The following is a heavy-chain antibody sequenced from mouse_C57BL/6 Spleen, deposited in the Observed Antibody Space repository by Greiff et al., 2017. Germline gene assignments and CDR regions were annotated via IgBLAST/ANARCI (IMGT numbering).Heavy chain of an antibody. CDR1: GYTFTDYY. D-gene: IGHD1-1*01. V-gene: IGHV1-76*01. Sequence: QVQLKQSGAELVRPGASVKLSCKASGYTFTDYYINWVKQRPGQGLEWIARIYPGSGNTYYNEKFKGKATLTAEKSSSTAYMQLSSLTSEDSAVYFCARYGSSYNFDYWGQGTTLTVSS. CDR2: IYPGSGNT. J-gene: IGHJ2*01. CDR3: ARYGSSYNFDY.